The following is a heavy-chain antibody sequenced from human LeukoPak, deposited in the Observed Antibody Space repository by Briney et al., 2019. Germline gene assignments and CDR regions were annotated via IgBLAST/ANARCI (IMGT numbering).Heavy chain of an antibody. Sequence: ASVKVSCKASGYTFTGYYMHWVRQAPGQGLEWMGWINPNSGGTNYAQKFQSRVTMTRDTSISTAYMELSRLRSDDTAVYYCARQSVATVPNYGMDVWGQGTTVTVSS. CDR2: INPNSGGT. D-gene: IGHD5-12*01. CDR1: GYTFTGYY. V-gene: IGHV1-2*02. CDR3: ARQSVATVPNYGMDV. J-gene: IGHJ6*02.